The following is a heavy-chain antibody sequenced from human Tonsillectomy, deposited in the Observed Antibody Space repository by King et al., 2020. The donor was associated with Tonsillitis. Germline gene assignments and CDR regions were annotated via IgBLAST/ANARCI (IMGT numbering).Heavy chain of an antibody. CDR2: ISYDGSNK. D-gene: IGHD1-26*01. V-gene: IGHV3-30*18. Sequence: VQLVESGGGVVQPGRSLRLSCAASGFTFSSYGMHWVRQAPGKGLEWVAVISYDGSNKYYADSVKGRFTISRDNSKNTLYLQINSLRAEDKAVYYCAKGSTVGPFDYWGQGTLVTVSS. CDR3: AKGSTVGPFDY. CDR1: GFTFSSYG. J-gene: IGHJ4*02.